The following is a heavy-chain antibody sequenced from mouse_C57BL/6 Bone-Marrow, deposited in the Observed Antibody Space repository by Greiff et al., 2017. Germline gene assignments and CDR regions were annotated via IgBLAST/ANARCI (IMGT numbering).Heavy chain of an antibody. D-gene: IGHD1-1*01. V-gene: IGHV1-81*01. J-gene: IGHJ4*01. Sequence: QVQLQQSGAELARPGASVKLSCKASGYTFTSYGISWVKQRTGQGLEWLGAIYPRSGNTYYNEKFKGKATLTADKSSSTAYMELRSLTSEDSAVYFCARSFITTVVAPYYAMDYWGQGTSVTVSS. CDR2: IYPRSGNT. CDR1: GYTFTSYG. CDR3: ARSFITTVVAPYYAMDY.